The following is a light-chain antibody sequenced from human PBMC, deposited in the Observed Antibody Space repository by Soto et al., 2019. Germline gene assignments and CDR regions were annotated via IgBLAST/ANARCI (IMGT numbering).Light chain of an antibody. Sequence: EIVMTQSPVTRSVSPGERATLSCRASQSVSGNLAWYQQKPGQAPRLLIYGVSARATGIPARFSGSGFGTEFTLTISRLEPEDFAVYYCQQYGSSPITFGQGTRLEIK. CDR1: QSVSGN. J-gene: IGKJ5*01. CDR3: QQYGSSPIT. CDR2: GVS. V-gene: IGKV3-15*01.